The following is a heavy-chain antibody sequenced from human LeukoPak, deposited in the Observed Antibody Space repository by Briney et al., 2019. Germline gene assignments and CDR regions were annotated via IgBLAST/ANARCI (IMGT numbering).Heavy chain of an antibody. Sequence: GASVKVSCKASGYTFTSYGISWVRQAPGQGLEWMGWINPNSGGTNYAQKFQGRVTMTRDTSISTAYMELSRLRSDDTAVYYCARDLGGIAAGSRWDFWDYWGQGTLVTVSS. CDR2: INPNSGGT. D-gene: IGHD6-13*01. V-gene: IGHV1-2*02. J-gene: IGHJ4*02. CDR3: ARDLGGIAAGSRWDFWDY. CDR1: GYTFTSYG.